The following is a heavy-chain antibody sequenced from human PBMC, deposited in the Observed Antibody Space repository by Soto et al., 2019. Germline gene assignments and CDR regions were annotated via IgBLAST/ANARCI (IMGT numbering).Heavy chain of an antibody. Sequence: QGQLVQSGGGVVPPGMSLRLSCEASGFSVDNHGINWVRHVPGKGLEWTAIIWAEGFAKIYIESVKGRFSISRDGSRNTVYLPLESLRADDTAVYSCARGRLRWTQGALDYWCQGTLVTVPP. V-gene: IGHV3-33*01. CDR3: ARGRLRWTQGALDY. J-gene: IGHJ4*02. D-gene: IGHD2-21*01. CDR1: GFSVDNHG. CDR2: IWAEGFAK.